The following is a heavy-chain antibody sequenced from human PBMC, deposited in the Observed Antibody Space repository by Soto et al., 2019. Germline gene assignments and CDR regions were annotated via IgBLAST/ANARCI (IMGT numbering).Heavy chain of an antibody. J-gene: IGHJ4*02. CDR2: IKQDGSEK. D-gene: IGHD1-26*01. CDR3: ARYSGTYGY. CDR1: GFTFSNYW. V-gene: IGHV3-7*04. Sequence: GGSLRLSCAASGFTFSNYWMSWVRQAPGKGLEWVANIKQDGSEKYYVDSVKGRFTISRDNAKKNSVYLEMNSLRAEDTAVYYCARYSGTYGYWGQGTLVTVSS.